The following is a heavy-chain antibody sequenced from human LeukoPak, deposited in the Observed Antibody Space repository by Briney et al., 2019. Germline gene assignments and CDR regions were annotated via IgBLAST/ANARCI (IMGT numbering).Heavy chain of an antibody. V-gene: IGHV4-61*08. CDR1: GDSVSSGGYY. J-gene: IGHJ4*02. D-gene: IGHD5-12*01. Sequence: PSETLSLTCTVSGDSVSSGGYYWSWIRQPPGKGLEWIGYMYYSGSTNYNPSLKSRVTISVDTSKNQFSLKLSSVTAADTAVYYCARASGYGNNAQFDYWGQGTLVTVSS. CDR2: MYYSGST. CDR3: ARASGYGNNAQFDY.